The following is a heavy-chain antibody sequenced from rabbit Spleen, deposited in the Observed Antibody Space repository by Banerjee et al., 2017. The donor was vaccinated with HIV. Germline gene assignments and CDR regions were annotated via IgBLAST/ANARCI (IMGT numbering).Heavy chain of an antibody. V-gene: IGHV1S45*01. CDR1: GFSFSSGYY. CDR2: IGAGTGTT. J-gene: IGHJ2*01. D-gene: IGHD6-1*01. CDR3: ASAYVNAFDP. Sequence: QEQLVESGGGLVKPGASLTLTCKASGFSFSSGYYMSWVRQAPGKGLEWIGCIGAGTGTTYYATWAKGRFAVSKTSSTTVTLQMTSLTAADTATYFCASAYVNAFDPWGQGTLVTIS.